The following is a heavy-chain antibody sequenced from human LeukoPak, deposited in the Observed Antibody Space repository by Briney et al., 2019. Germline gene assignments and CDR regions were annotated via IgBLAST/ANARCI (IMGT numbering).Heavy chain of an antibody. V-gene: IGHV3-7*01. Sequence: GGSLRLSCTVSGFTFNSGVTFSSYWMSWVRQALGKGLEWVANIKQDGSEKYYVDSVKGRFTISRDNAKNSLYLQMNSLRTEDTAVYYCTRNGWEPAWGQGTLVTVSS. CDR1: GFTFNSGVTFSSYW. CDR2: IKQDGSEK. CDR3: TRNGWEPA. J-gene: IGHJ4*02. D-gene: IGHD1-14*01.